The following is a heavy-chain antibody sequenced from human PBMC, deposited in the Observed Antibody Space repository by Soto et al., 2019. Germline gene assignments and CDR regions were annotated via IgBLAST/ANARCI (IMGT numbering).Heavy chain of an antibody. CDR1: GGTFSSYA. V-gene: IGHV1-69*13. J-gene: IGHJ6*02. D-gene: IGHD3-22*01. CDR2: IIPIFGTA. Sequence: SVKVSCKASGGTFSSYAISWVRQAPGQGLEWMGGIIPIFGTANYAQKFQGRVTITADESTSTAYMELSSLRSEDTAVYYCARAKNDDSSGYYSLSGYYYGMDVWGQGTTVTVSS. CDR3: ARAKNDDSSGYYSLSGYYYGMDV.